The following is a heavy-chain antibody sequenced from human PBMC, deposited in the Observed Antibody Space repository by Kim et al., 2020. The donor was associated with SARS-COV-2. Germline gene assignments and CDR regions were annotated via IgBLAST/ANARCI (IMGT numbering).Heavy chain of an antibody. D-gene: IGHD3-16*01. V-gene: IGHV3-30-3*01. Sequence: GGSLRLSCAASGFTFSSYAMHWVRQAPGKGLEWVAVISYDGSNKYYADSVKGRFTISRDNSKNTLYLQMNSLRAEDTAVYYCAKGGQPEYNWFDPWGPGNPGHRLL. J-gene: IGHJ5*02. CDR3: AKGGQPEYNWFDP. CDR2: ISYDGSNK. CDR1: GFTFSSYA.